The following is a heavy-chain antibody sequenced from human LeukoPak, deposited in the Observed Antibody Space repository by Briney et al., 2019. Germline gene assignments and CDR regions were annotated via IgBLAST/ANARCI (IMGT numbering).Heavy chain of an antibody. CDR3: ATNLVVEYWITYMDV. Sequence: SVKVSCKASGYTFTGYYMHWVRQAPGQGLEWMGGIIPVYGTTNYAQKFQGRLTISTDESTSTVYMELSSLRSEDTAIYYCATNLVVEYWITYMDVWGKGTTVTVSS. CDR2: IIPVYGTT. D-gene: IGHD1-1*01. V-gene: IGHV1-69*05. CDR1: GYTFTGYY. J-gene: IGHJ6*03.